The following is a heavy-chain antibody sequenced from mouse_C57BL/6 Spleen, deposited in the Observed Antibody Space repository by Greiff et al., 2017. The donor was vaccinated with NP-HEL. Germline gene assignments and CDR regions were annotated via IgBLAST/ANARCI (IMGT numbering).Heavy chain of an antibody. CDR1: GFTFSDYG. J-gene: IGHJ4*01. D-gene: IGHD1-1*01. Sequence: EVKLEESGGGLVKPGGSLKLSCAASGFTFSDYGMHWVRQAPEKGLEWVAYISSGSSTIYYADTVKGRFTISRDNAKNTLFLQMTSLRSEDTAMYYCASVVATWDAMDYWGQGTSVTVSS. V-gene: IGHV5-17*01. CDR2: ISSGSSTI. CDR3: ASVVATWDAMDY.